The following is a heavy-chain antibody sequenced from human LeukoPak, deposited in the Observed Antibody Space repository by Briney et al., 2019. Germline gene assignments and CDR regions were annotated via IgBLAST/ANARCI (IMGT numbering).Heavy chain of an antibody. CDR3: ARGSGSGWSLGWFDP. CDR2: ISSSSSYI. CDR1: GFTFSSYS. V-gene: IGHV3-21*01. Sequence: GGSLRLSCAASGFTFSSYSMNWVRQAPGKGLEWVSSISSSSSYIYYADSVKGRFTISRDNAKNTLYLQMNSLRAEDTAVYYCARGSGSGWSLGWFDPWGQGTLVTVSS. J-gene: IGHJ5*02. D-gene: IGHD6-19*01.